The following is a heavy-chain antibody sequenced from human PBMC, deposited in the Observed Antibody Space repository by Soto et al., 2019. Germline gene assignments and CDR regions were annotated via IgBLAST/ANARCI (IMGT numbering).Heavy chain of an antibody. D-gene: IGHD3-10*01. Sequence: GGSLRLSCAASGFTFSNYIMHWVRQAPGKGLEWVAIILHDGNNKYYADSVKGRFTISRDNSKDTLYLQMNSLRTEDTAIYYCARDDEGGSYCDLGYWGQGTLVTVSS. CDR3: ARDDEGGSYCDLGY. V-gene: IGHV3-30-3*01. CDR2: ILHDGNNK. CDR1: GFTFSNYI. J-gene: IGHJ4*02.